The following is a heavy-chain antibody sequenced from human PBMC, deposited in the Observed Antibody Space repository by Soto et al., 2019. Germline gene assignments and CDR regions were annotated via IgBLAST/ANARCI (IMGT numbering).Heavy chain of an antibody. J-gene: IGHJ4*02. Sequence: RWSLRLSCAASGFTFSSYSMSRFRQAPGKGLEWVSGFRTGGDDGTTYYADSVKGRFTISRDNSKNTLFLQMNSLRAEDTAIYYCAKKVNSGPGSQYFDYWGQGTLVTVSS. V-gene: IGHV3-23*01. D-gene: IGHD3-10*01. CDR1: GFTFSSYS. CDR2: FRTGGDDGTT. CDR3: AKKVNSGPGSQYFDY.